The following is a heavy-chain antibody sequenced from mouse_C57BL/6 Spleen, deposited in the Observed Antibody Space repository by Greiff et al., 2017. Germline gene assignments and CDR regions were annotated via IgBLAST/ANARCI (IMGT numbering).Heavy chain of an antibody. Sequence: QVQLKESGPELVKPGASVKISCKASGYAFSSSWMNWVKQRPGKGLEWIGRIYPGDGDTNYNGKFKGKATLTADKSSSTAYMQLSSLTSEDSAVYCCARPYYYGSSPFAYWGQGTLVTVSA. CDR1: GYAFSSSW. CDR2: IYPGDGDT. J-gene: IGHJ3*01. V-gene: IGHV1-82*01. D-gene: IGHD1-1*01. CDR3: ARPYYYGSSPFAY.